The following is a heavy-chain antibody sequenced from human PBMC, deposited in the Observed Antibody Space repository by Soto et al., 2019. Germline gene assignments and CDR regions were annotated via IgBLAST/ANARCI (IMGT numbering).Heavy chain of an antibody. CDR1: GFTFSSYA. Sequence: PGGSLRLSCAASGFTFSSYAMSWVRQAPGKGLEWVSAISGSGGSTYYADSVKGRFTISRDNSKNTLHLQMNSLRAQATAVYSSAKDRRIAAAGTFDYWGQGTLVPVSS. CDR2: ISGSGGST. CDR3: AKDRRIAAAGTFDY. J-gene: IGHJ4*02. V-gene: IGHV3-23*01. D-gene: IGHD6-13*01.